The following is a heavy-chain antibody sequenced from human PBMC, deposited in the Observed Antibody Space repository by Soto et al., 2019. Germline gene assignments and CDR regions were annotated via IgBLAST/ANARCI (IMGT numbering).Heavy chain of an antibody. J-gene: IGHJ4*02. CDR2: ISGSGGST. CDR1: GFTFSSYA. CDR3: AKTILEDSTSPEY. V-gene: IGHV3-23*01. Sequence: GGSMRLSCAASGFTFSSYAMSWVRQTPGKGLEWVSAISGSGGSTYYADSVKGRFTISRDNSKNPLYLQMNSLRAEDTAVYHCAKTILEDSTSPEYWGQGTLVSVSS. D-gene: IGHD6-6*01.